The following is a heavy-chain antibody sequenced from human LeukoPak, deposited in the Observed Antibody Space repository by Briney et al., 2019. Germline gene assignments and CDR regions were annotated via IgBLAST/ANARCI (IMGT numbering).Heavy chain of an antibody. CDR1: GFTFSSYS. J-gene: IGHJ4*02. D-gene: IGHD2-15*01. Sequence: GGSLRLSCAASGFTFSSYSMNWVRQAPGKGLEWVSSISSSSSYIYYADSVKGRFTISRDNAKNSLYLQMDSLRAEDTAVYYCARSRVGCSGGSCYPVGPFDYWGQGTLVTVSS. V-gene: IGHV3-21*01. CDR3: ARSRVGCSGGSCYPVGPFDY. CDR2: ISSSSSYI.